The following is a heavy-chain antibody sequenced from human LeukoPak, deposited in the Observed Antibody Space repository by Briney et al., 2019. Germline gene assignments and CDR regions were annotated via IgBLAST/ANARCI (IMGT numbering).Heavy chain of an antibody. Sequence: GASVKVSCKASGYTFTSYDINWVRQGTGQGLEWMGWMNTNSGNTGYAQKFQGRVTMTRNTSISTAYMELSSLRSEDTAVYYCARGGGYSGYVFYYYYGMDVWGQGTTVTVSS. D-gene: IGHD5-12*01. CDR3: ARGGGYSGYVFYYYYGMDV. CDR1: GYTFTSYD. V-gene: IGHV1-8*01. CDR2: MNTNSGNT. J-gene: IGHJ6*02.